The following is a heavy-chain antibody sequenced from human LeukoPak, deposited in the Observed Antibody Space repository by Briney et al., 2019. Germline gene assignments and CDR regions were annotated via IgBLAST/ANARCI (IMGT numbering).Heavy chain of an antibody. CDR3: ARTARLLDY. D-gene: IGHD2-21*02. V-gene: IGHV3-11*01. CDR1: GFSFSDHY. J-gene: IGHJ4*02. Sequence: PGGSLRLSCAASGFSFSDHYMTWIRQAPGKGLEWLSYISNSGGTTNYADSVKGRFTVSRDNAKNSLFLQMNNLRAEDTAVYYCARTARLLDYGGQGTLVTVSS. CDR2: ISNSGGTT.